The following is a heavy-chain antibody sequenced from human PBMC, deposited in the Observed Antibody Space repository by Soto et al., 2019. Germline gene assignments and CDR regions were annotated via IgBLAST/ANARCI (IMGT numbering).Heavy chain of an antibody. Sequence: LRLSCAASGFTFSSYGMHWVRQAPGKGLEWVAVISYDGSNKYYADSVKGRFTISRDNSKNTLYLQTNSLRAEDTAVYYCAKYGGYSYYFDYWGQGTLVTVSS. V-gene: IGHV3-30*18. D-gene: IGHD3-22*01. CDR1: GFTFSSYG. J-gene: IGHJ4*02. CDR2: ISYDGSNK. CDR3: AKYGGYSYYFDY.